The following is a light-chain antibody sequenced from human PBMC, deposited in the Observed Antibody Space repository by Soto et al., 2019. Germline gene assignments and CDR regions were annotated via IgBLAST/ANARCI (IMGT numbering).Light chain of an antibody. J-gene: IGKJ2*01. CDR3: QHYST. V-gene: IGKV3-20*01. Sequence: EIVLTQSPGTLSLSPGERATLSCRASQTVTSSHLGWYQQKPGQAPRLLIYDASSRATGISDRFSGSGSGTDFTLTISRLEPEDFAVYYCQHYSTFGQGTKLEIK. CDR1: QTVTSSH. CDR2: DAS.